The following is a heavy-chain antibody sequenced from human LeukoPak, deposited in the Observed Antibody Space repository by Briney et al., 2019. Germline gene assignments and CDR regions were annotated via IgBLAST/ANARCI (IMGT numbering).Heavy chain of an antibody. CDR3: ARDKSFEAVAVSGYFDY. V-gene: IGHV3-21*01. J-gene: IGHJ4*02. CDR2: ISSSSYYI. D-gene: IGHD6-19*01. Sequence: GRSLRLSCAASGFTFSDYSMNWVRQAPGKGLEWVSSISSSSYYIYYADSVKGRFTISRDNAKNSLYLQMNSLRAEDTAVYYCARDKSFEAVAVSGYFDYWGQGTLVTVSS. CDR1: GFTFSDYS.